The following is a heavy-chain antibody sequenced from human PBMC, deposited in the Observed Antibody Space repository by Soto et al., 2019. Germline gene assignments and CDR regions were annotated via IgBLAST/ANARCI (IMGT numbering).Heavy chain of an antibody. Sequence: PGGSLRLSCAASRFSFSSYAMSWVRQAPGKGLEWVSGISGIGGSTYYTDSVKGRFTISRDNSKNTLFLQMNSLRADDTAVYYCAKDDSGTYQGWFDPWGQGTLVTVSS. D-gene: IGHD2-2*01. J-gene: IGHJ5*02. CDR1: RFSFSSYA. V-gene: IGHV3-23*01. CDR2: ISGIGGST. CDR3: AKDDSGTYQGWFDP.